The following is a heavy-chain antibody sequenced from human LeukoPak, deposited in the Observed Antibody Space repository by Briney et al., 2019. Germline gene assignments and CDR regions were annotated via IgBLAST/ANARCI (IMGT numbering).Heavy chain of an antibody. V-gene: IGHV3-48*03. CDR3: ARERVYYDSSGYYTGASPAFDI. CDR2: ISSSGSTI. Sequence: QPGGSLRLSCAASGFTFSSYEMNWVRQAPGKGLEWVSYISSSGSTIYYADSVKGRFTISRDNAKNSLYLQMNSLRAEDTAVYYCARERVYYDSSGYYTGASPAFDIWGQGTMVTVS. D-gene: IGHD3-22*01. CDR1: GFTFSSYE. J-gene: IGHJ3*02.